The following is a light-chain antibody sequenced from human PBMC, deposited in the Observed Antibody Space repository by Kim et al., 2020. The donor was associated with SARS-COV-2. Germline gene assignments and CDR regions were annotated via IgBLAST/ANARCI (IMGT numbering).Light chain of an antibody. Sequence: QSVLTQPPSASQTPGQRVTISCSGGSSNIRSNAVSWYRQLPGTAPKLLIDGYNQRASGVPDRFSGSKSGTSASLAISGLQSDDEADYYCATWDDSVSCWVFGGGTRLTVL. CDR2: GYN. CDR3: ATWDDSVSCWV. CDR1: SSNIRSNA. J-gene: IGLJ3*02. V-gene: IGLV1-44*01.